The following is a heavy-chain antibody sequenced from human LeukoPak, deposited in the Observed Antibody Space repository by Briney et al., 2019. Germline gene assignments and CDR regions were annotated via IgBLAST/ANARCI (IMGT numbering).Heavy chain of an antibody. CDR1: GFTFSSYS. CDR2: ISSTSTYI. D-gene: IGHD4-23*01. Sequence: GGSLRLSCAASGFTFSSYSVNWVRQAPGKGLEWVSSISSTSTYIYYADSVKGRFTISRDNAKKSVYLQMNSLRADDTAVYCCARGGVATAWGAFDVWGQGTTVIVSS. CDR3: ARGGVATAWGAFDV. J-gene: IGHJ3*01. V-gene: IGHV3-21*01.